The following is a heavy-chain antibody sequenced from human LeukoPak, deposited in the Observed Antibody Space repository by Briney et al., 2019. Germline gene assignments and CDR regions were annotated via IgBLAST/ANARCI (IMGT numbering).Heavy chain of an antibody. V-gene: IGHV3-9*01. CDR2: ISWNSGSI. J-gene: IGHJ4*02. D-gene: IGHD4-17*01. Sequence: GGSLRLSCAASGFTFDDYAMHWVRQAPGKGLEWVSGISWNSGSIGYADSVKGRFTISRDNAKNSLYLQMNSLRAEDTALYYCARDYSSLGYGDYGFDYWGQGTLVTVSS. CDR1: GFTFDDYA. CDR3: ARDYSSLGYGDYGFDY.